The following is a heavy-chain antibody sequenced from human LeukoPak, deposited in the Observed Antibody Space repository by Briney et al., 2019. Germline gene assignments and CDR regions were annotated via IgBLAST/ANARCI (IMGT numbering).Heavy chain of an antibody. V-gene: IGHV4-34*01. CDR1: GGSFSGYY. Sequence: SETLSLTCAVYGGSFSGYYWSCIRQPPGKGLEWIGEINHSGSTNYNPSLKSRVTISVDTSKNQFSLKLSSVTAADTAVYYCASRKQWLPFDYWGQGTLVTVSS. CDR2: INHSGST. J-gene: IGHJ4*02. CDR3: ASRKQWLPFDY. D-gene: IGHD6-19*01.